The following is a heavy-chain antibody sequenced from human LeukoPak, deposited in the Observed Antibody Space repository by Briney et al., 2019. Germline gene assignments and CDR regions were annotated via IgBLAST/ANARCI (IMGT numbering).Heavy chain of an antibody. V-gene: IGHV4-59*01. D-gene: IGHD6-6*01. CDR3: ARVYSSSSVDAFHI. J-gene: IGHJ3*02. CDR2: IYYSGST. Sequence: PSETLSLTCTVSGGSISGYYWGWIRQPPEKGLEWIGYIYYSGSTNYNPSLKSRVTISEDTSKNQFSLKLSSVTAADTAVYYCARVYSSSSVDAFHIWGQGTMVTVSS. CDR1: GGSISGYY.